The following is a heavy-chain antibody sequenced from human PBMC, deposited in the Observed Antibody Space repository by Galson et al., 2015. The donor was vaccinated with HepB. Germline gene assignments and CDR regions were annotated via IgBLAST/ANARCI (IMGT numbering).Heavy chain of an antibody. CDR3: ARDAGYSGYDYFGWFDP. J-gene: IGHJ5*02. D-gene: IGHD5-12*01. CDR2: IYSGGST. Sequence: SLRLSCAASGFTFSSYAMSWVRQAPGKGLEWVSVIYSGGSTYYADSVKGRFTISRDNSKNTLYLRMNSLRAEDTAVYYCARDAGYSGYDYFGWFDPWGQGTLVTVSS. CDR1: GFTFSSYA. V-gene: IGHV3-66*02.